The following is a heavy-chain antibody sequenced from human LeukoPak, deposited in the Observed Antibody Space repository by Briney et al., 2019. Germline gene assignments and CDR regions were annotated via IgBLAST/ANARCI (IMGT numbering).Heavy chain of an antibody. D-gene: IGHD2-15*01. CDR1: GYRFTSYW. V-gene: IGHV5-51*01. J-gene: IGHJ4*02. Sequence: GGSLKISFKGFGYRFTSYWIGWVRPMPGKGLGWVGIIYPGDSDTRYSPPFQGQVTISAGKFISTAYLRWSSLKASDTAMYYCARRYCSGGSCYPIYFDYWGQGTLVTVSS. CDR3: ARRYCSGGSCYPIYFDY. CDR2: IYPGDSDT.